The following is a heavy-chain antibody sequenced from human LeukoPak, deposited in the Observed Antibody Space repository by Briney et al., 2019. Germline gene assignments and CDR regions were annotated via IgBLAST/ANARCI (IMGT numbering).Heavy chain of an antibody. V-gene: IGHV4-30-2*01. J-gene: IGHJ5*02. D-gene: IGHD3-9*01. CDR1: GFTFSSYS. CDR3: ARETPLRYFDP. CDR2: IYHSGTT. Sequence: LRLSCAASGFTFSSYSMNWVRQAPGKGLEWIGYIYHSGTTYYNPSLKSRVTISVDRSKNHFSLNLGSVTAADTAVYYCARETPLRYFDPWGQGTLVTVSS.